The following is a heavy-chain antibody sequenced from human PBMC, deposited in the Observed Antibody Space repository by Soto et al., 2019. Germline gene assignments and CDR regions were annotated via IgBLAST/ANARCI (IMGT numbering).Heavy chain of an antibody. CDR3: ARTFGGNGMDV. Sequence: HPGGSLRLSCAASGFTFSSYGMHWVRQAPGKGLEWVAVIWYDGSNKYYADSVKGRFTISRDNSKNTLYLQMNSLRAEDTAVYYCARTFGGNGMDVWGQGTTVTVSS. J-gene: IGHJ6*02. V-gene: IGHV3-33*01. CDR2: IWYDGSNK. CDR1: GFTFSSYG. D-gene: IGHD3-16*01.